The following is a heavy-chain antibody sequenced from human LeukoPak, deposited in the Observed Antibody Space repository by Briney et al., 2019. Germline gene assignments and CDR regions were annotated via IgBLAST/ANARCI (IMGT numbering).Heavy chain of an antibody. CDR2: ISGSGGST. V-gene: IGHV3-23*01. Sequence: GGSLRLSCAASGFTFSSYGMSWVRQAPGKGLEWVPTISGSGGSTYYADSVKGRFTISRDNSKNTLYLQINSLRAEDTAVYYCAKLYSSSSYYFDYWGQGTLVTVSS. D-gene: IGHD6-6*01. CDR1: GFTFSSYG. J-gene: IGHJ4*02. CDR3: AKLYSSSSYYFDY.